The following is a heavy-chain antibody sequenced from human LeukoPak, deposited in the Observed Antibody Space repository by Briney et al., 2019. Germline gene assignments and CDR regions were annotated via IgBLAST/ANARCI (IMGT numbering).Heavy chain of an antibody. Sequence: PGGSLRLSCAASGFTFSTFAMSWVRQAPGKGLEWVSAISASDTSTYYADSVKGRFTISRDNSKNTLYLQMNSLRAEDTAVYYCAGSYYSSYWGQGTLVTVSS. D-gene: IGHD3-10*01. J-gene: IGHJ4*02. V-gene: IGHV3-23*01. CDR1: GFTFSTFA. CDR2: ISASDTST. CDR3: AGSYYSSY.